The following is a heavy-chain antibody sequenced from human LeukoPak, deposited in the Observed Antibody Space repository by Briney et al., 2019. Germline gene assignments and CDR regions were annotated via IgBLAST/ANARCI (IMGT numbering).Heavy chain of an antibody. V-gene: IGHV4-34*01. CDR3: ARGHYVATVLRYYYYMDV. D-gene: IGHD5-12*01. CDR2: INHSGST. J-gene: IGHJ6*03. CDR1: GGSFSGYY. Sequence: PSETLSLTCAVYGGSFSGYYWSWIRQTPGKGLEWIGEINHSGSTNYNPSLKSRVTISVDTSKNQFSLKLSSVTAADTAVYYCARGHYVATVLRYYYYMDVWGKGTTVTVSS.